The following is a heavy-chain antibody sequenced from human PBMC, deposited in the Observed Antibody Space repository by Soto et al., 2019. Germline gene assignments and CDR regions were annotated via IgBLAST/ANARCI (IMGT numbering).Heavy chain of an antibody. J-gene: IGHJ5*02. CDR1: GFTFTSYA. V-gene: IGHV3-30-3*01. CDR2: TSFDGSKK. Sequence: SLRLSCAASGFTFTSYAMDWVRQAPGKGLEWVAVTSFDGSKKYYADSVKGRFTISRDNSNNTLYLQMNSLRAEDTAVYYCAKDHSSSPLDPWGQGTLVTVSS. D-gene: IGHD6-13*01. CDR3: AKDHSSSPLDP.